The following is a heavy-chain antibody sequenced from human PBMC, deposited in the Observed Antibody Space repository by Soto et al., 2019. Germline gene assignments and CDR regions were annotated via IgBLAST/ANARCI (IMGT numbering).Heavy chain of an antibody. Sequence: SGGSLRLSCAASGFTFNNYAMSWVRQAPGKGLEWVSSIGGGGGGTFYADSVKGRFTISRDNAKNTLYLQMNSLRAEDTAIYYCAKSLRENYYPGNDYWGQGTLVTVSS. CDR2: IGGGGGGT. CDR3: AKSLRENYYPGNDY. V-gene: IGHV3-23*01. J-gene: IGHJ4*02. D-gene: IGHD3-22*01. CDR1: GFTFNNYA.